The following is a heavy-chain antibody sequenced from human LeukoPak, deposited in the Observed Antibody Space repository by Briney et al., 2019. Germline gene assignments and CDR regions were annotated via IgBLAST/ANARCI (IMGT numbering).Heavy chain of an antibody. V-gene: IGHV1-18*01. Sequence: GASVKVSCKASGYTFTSYGISWVRQAPGQGLEGMGWISAYNGNTNYAQKLQGRVTMTTDTSTSTAYMELRSLRSDDTAVYYCARDPGFGELLPHYFDYWGQGTLVTVSS. CDR2: ISAYNGNT. CDR1: GYTFTSYG. D-gene: IGHD3-10*01. CDR3: ARDPGFGELLPHYFDY. J-gene: IGHJ4*02.